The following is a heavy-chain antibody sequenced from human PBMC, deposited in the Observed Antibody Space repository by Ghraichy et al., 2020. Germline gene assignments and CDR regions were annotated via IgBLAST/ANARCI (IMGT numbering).Heavy chain of an antibody. CDR1: GDSISSGHYY. CDR2: IFYSGNT. J-gene: IGHJ6*02. D-gene: IGHD3-3*01. V-gene: IGHV4-30-4*01. Sequence: SETLSLTCTVSGDSISSGHYYWSWIRQPPGKGVEWIGYIFYSGNTYYNPSLKSRVTISVDTSKNQFSLKLNSLTAADAAVYYCARVGPNYDFWSYGLDAWGQGTTVTVSS. CDR3: ARVGPNYDFWSYGLDA.